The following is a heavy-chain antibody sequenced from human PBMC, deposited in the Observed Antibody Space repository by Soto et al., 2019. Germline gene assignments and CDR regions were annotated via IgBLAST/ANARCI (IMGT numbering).Heavy chain of an antibody. Sequence: SETLSLTCTVSGGSISSGGYYWSWIRQHPGKGLEWIGYIYYSGSTYYNPSLKSRVTISVDTSKNQFSLKLSSVTAADTAVYYCARAITMVRGVIDVAFDYWGQGTLVTVSS. J-gene: IGHJ4*02. CDR3: ARAITMVRGVIDVAFDY. CDR2: IYYSGST. D-gene: IGHD3-10*01. V-gene: IGHV4-31*03. CDR1: GGSISSGGYY.